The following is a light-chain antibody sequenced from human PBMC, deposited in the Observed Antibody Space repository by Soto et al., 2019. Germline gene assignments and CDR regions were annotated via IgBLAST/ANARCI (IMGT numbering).Light chain of an antibody. CDR2: DAS. CDR1: QSVNIY. Sequence: EIVLTQSPATLSLSPGERATLSCRASQSVNIYLAWYQQKPGQAPRLLIYDASNRATGIPARFSGSGSGTDFTLTISSLQPEDFATYYCQQNFNFPRTFGQGTKVDIK. V-gene: IGKV3-11*01. CDR3: QQNFNFPRT. J-gene: IGKJ1*01.